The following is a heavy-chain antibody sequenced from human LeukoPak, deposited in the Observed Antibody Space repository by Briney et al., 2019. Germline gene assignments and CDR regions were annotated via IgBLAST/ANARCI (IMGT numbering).Heavy chain of an antibody. V-gene: IGHV3-33*01. CDR3: ARDGNFGGNSGYDY. CDR2: IWYDGSNK. CDR1: GFTFRSYG. J-gene: IGHJ4*02. D-gene: IGHD4-23*01. Sequence: PGRSLRLSCAASGFTFRSYGMHWVRQAPGKGLEWVAVIWYDGSNKYYADSVKGRFTISRDNSKNTLYLQMNSLRAEDTAVYYCARDGNFGGNSGYDYWGQGTLVTVSS.